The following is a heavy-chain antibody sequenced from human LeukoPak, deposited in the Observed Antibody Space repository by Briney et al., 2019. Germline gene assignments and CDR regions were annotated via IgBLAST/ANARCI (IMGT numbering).Heavy chain of an antibody. Sequence: GGSLRLSCAASGFTFSSYAMGWVRQAPGKGLEWVSAISGSGGSTYYADSVKGRFTISRDNSKNTLYLQMNSLRAEDTAVYYCAKLSSPSGWYYFDYWGQGTLVTVSS. J-gene: IGHJ4*02. D-gene: IGHD6-19*01. CDR2: ISGSGGST. V-gene: IGHV3-23*01. CDR1: GFTFSSYA. CDR3: AKLSSPSGWYYFDY.